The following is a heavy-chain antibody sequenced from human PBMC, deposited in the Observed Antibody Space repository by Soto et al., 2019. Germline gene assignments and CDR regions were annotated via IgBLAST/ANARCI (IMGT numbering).Heavy chain of an antibody. CDR1: GFTFDNYV. D-gene: IGHD6-13*01. Sequence: GGSLRLSCATSGFTFDNYVMHWVRQTPGKGLEWVSLISWDGGTTYYADSVKGRFTISRDNSKNSLYLQMNSLRTEDTALYYCAKDIAAAAGGYFDYWGQGTLVTVYS. J-gene: IGHJ4*02. CDR3: AKDIAAAAGGYFDY. V-gene: IGHV3-43*01. CDR2: ISWDGGTT.